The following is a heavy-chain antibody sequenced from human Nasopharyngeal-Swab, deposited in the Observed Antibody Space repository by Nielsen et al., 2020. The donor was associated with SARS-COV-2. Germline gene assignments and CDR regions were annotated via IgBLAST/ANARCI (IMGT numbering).Heavy chain of an antibody. CDR3: ARLTYSSGWCFDY. CDR2: IYPGDSDT. J-gene: IGHJ4*02. V-gene: IGHV5-51*01. CDR1: GYSFTSYW. D-gene: IGHD6-19*01. Sequence: GESLKLSCKGSGYSFTSYWIGWVLQMPGKGLEWMGIIYPGDSDTRYSPSFQGQVTISAGKSISTAYLQWSSLKASDTAMYYCARLTYSSGWCFDYWGQGTLVTVSS.